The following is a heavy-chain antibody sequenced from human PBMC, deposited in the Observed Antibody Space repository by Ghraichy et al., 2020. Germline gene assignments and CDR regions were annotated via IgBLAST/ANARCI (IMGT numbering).Heavy chain of an antibody. CDR2: INHSGST. D-gene: IGHD2-2*01. J-gene: IGHJ6*02. V-gene: IGHV4-34*01. CDR3: ARGVRGYCSSTSCRTGNYYYYGMDV. CDR1: GGSFSGYY. Sequence: SETLSLTCAVYGGSFSGYYWSWIRQPPGKGLEWIGEINHSGSTNYNPSLKSRVTISVDTSKNQFSLKLSSVTAADTAVYYCARGVRGYCSSTSCRTGNYYYYGMDVWGQGTTVTVSS.